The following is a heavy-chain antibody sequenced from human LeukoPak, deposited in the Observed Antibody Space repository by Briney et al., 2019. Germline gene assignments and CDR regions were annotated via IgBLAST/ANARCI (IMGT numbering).Heavy chain of an antibody. CDR2: IIPIFGTA. CDR1: GETFSNYA. Sequence: SVKVSCKTSGETFSNYAISWVRQAPGQGLEWMGGIIPIFGTANYAHKLQGRVTMTTDESTNTAYMELSSLTSEDTAVYYCARERALEAFDIWGQGTMVTVSS. CDR3: ARERALEAFDI. V-gene: IGHV1-69*05. J-gene: IGHJ3*02.